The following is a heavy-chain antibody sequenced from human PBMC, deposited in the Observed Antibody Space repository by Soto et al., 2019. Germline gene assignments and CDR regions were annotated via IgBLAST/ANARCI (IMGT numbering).Heavy chain of an antibody. CDR3: AKDPSGDYLNEVYFDY. V-gene: IGHV3-23*01. J-gene: IGHJ4*02. CDR2: ISGSGGST. Sequence: EVQLLESGGGLVQPGGSLRLSCAASGFTFSSYAMSWVRQAPGKGLEWVSAISGSGGSTYYADYVKGRFTISRDNSKNTLYLKMNSLRAEDTAVYYCAKDPSGDYLNEVYFDYWGQGTLVTVSS. CDR1: GFTFSSYA. D-gene: IGHD4-17*01.